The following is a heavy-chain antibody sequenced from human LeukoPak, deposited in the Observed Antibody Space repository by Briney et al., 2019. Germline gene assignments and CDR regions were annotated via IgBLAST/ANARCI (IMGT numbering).Heavy chain of an antibody. CDR2: ISGSGGST. V-gene: IGHV3-23*01. Sequence: PGGSLRLSCAASGFTFSGYAMSWVRQAPGKGLEWVSAISGSGGSTYYADSVKGRFTISRDNSKNTLYLQMNSLRAEDTAVYYCAKDPSVLRFLEWLGDYWGQGTLVTVSS. CDR1: GFTFSGYA. J-gene: IGHJ4*02. D-gene: IGHD3-3*01. CDR3: AKDPSVLRFLEWLGDY.